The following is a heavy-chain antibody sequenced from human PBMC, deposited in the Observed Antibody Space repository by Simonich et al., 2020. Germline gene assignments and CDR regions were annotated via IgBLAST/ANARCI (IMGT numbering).Heavy chain of an antibody. CDR1: GFTFSSYW. CDR3: ARDYSNYDAFDI. D-gene: IGHD4-4*01. V-gene: IGHV3-74*01. Sequence: EVQLVESGVGLVQPGGSLRLSCAASGFTFSSYWMHWVRQAPGKGVVGDSRINSDGSSTSYADSGKGRFTISRDNAKNTLYLQMNSLRAEDTAVYYCARDYSNYDAFDIWGQGTMVTVSS. J-gene: IGHJ3*02. CDR2: INSDGSST.